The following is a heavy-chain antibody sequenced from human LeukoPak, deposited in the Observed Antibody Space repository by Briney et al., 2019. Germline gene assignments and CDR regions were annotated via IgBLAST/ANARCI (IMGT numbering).Heavy chain of an antibody. CDR3: ASWEVGATTGNWFDP. J-gene: IGHJ5*02. D-gene: IGHD1-26*01. CDR2: INPNSGGT. CDR1: GYTFTGYY. Sequence: ASVKVSCKASGYTFTGYYMHWVRQAPGQGLEWMGRINPNSGGTNYAQKFQGRVTMTRDTSISTAYMELSRLRSDGTAVYYCASWEVGATTGNWFDPWGQGTQVTVSS. V-gene: IGHV1-2*06.